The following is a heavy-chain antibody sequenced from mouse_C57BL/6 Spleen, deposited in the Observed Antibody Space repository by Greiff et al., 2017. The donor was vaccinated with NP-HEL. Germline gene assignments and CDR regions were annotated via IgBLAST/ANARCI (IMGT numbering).Heavy chain of an antibody. CDR1: GYTFTSYW. CDR2: IDPSDSYT. D-gene: IGHD1-1*01. J-gene: IGHJ2*01. Sequence: QVQLQQPGAELVRPGTSVKLSCKASGYTFTSYWMHWVKQRPGQGLEWIGVIDPSDSYTNYNQKFKGKATLTVDTSSSTAYMQLSSLTSEDSAVYYCASHYYGSSGWGQGTTLTVSS. V-gene: IGHV1-59*01. CDR3: ASHYYGSSG.